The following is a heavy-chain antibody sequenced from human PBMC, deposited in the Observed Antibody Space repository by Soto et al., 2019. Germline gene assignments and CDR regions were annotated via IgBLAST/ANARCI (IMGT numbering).Heavy chain of an antibody. CDR1: GFIVSSNF. CDR3: ASTWLSGALDI. CDR2: IYSGGST. J-gene: IGHJ3*02. V-gene: IGHV3-53*02. D-gene: IGHD3-22*01. Sequence: EVQLVETGGGLIQPGGSLRLSCAASGFIVSSNFMSWVRQAPGKGLEWVSLIYSGGSTYYADSVKGRFTISRDNSKNTLYLHMSSLRAEDTAMYFCASTWLSGALDIWGQGTLVTVSS.